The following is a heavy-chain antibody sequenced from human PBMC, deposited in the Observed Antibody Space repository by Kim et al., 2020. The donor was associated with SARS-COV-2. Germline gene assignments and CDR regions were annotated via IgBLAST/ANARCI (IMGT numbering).Heavy chain of an antibody. CDR1: GFTFSSYD. J-gene: IGHJ6*02. CDR3: ARAGLDDSSSWSRLPGLYYYYGMDV. CDR2: IGTAGDT. D-gene: IGHD6-13*01. V-gene: IGHV3-13*04. Sequence: GGSLRLSCAASGFTFSSYDMHWVRQATGKGLEWVSAIGTAGDTYYPGSVKGRFTISRENAKNSLYLQMNSLRAGDTAVYYCARAGLDDSSSWSRLPGLYYYYGMDVWGQGTTVTVSS.